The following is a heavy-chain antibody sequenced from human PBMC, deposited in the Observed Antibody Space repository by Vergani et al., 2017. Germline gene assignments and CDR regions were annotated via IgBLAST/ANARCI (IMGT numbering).Heavy chain of an antibody. Sequence: EVQLVESGGGLVQPGGSLRLSCAASGFTFSSYEMNWVRQAPGKGLEWVSYISSSGSTIYYADSVKGRFTISRDNAKNSLFLQMNSLRAEDTALYYCAKEAYSSSSFQDWGQGTLVTVSS. CDR3: AKEAYSSSSFQD. D-gene: IGHD6-6*01. CDR2: ISSSGSTI. V-gene: IGHV3-48*03. CDR1: GFTFSSYE. J-gene: IGHJ1*01.